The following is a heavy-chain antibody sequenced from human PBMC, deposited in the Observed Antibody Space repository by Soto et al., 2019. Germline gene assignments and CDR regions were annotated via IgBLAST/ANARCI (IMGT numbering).Heavy chain of an antibody. CDR3: ARREIQGPIDY. CDR1: GYSISSSKW. Sequence: PSETLSLTCAVSGYSISSSKWWGWIRQPPGKGLEWIGYIYYSGTTYYNPSLKSRVTMSVDTSKNQFSLKLTSVTAVDTAVYYCARREIQGPIDYWGQGTLVTGSS. J-gene: IGHJ4*02. V-gene: IGHV4-28*01. D-gene: IGHD1-26*01. CDR2: IYYSGTT.